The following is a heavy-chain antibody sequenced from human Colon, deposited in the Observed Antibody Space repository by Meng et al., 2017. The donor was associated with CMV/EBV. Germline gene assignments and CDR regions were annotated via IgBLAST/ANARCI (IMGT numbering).Heavy chain of an antibody. J-gene: IGHJ3*02. Sequence: SVKVSCKASGGTFSSYAISWVRQAPGQGLEWMGGIIPILGIANYAQKFQGRVMITADKSTSTAYMELSSLRSEDTAVYYCASSGGGSSTFHIWGQGTMVTVSS. CDR2: IIPILGIA. V-gene: IGHV1-69*10. D-gene: IGHD2-2*01. CDR1: GGTFSSYA. CDR3: ASSGGGSSTFHI.